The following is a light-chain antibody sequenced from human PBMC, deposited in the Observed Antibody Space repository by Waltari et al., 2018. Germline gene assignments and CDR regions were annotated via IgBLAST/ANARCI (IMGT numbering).Light chain of an antibody. Sequence: QSALTQPRPVSGSPGQSVTISCTGTSSDVGGYNYVSWYQQHPGKAPKLMIYDVSKRPSGVPDRFSGSKAGNTASLTISGLQAEDEADYYCCSYAGRGVFGTGTKVTVL. CDR3: CSYAGRGV. CDR1: SSDVGGYNY. V-gene: IGLV2-11*01. CDR2: DVS. J-gene: IGLJ1*01.